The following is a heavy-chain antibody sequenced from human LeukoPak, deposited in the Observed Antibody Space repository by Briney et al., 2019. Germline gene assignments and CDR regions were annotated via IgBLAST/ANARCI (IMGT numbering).Heavy chain of an antibody. J-gene: IGHJ4*02. D-gene: IGHD5-18*01. CDR2: IKQDGSEK. CDR3: ARNKKGDRYTYGHDY. CDR1: GFTFSSYW. Sequence: PGRSLRLSCAASGFTFSSYWMSWVRQAPGKGLEWVANIKQDGSEKYYVDSVKGRFTISRDNAKNSLYLQMNSLRAEDTAVYYCARNKKGDRYTYGHDYWGQGTLVTVSS. V-gene: IGHV3-7*01.